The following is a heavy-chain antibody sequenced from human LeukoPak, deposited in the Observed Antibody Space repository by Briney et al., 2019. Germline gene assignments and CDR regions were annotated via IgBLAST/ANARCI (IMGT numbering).Heavy chain of an antibody. V-gene: IGHV4-4*07. D-gene: IGHD7-27*01. J-gene: IGHJ4*02. Sequence: PSETLSLTCTVCGGSISIYYWICIRQPAGKGLEWIGRIYTSGSTNYNPSLKSRVTISVDKSKNQFSLKLSSVTAADTAVYYCARDGGTGDGPYWGQGTLVTVSS. CDR3: ARDGGTGDGPY. CDR2: IYTSGST. CDR1: GGSISIYY.